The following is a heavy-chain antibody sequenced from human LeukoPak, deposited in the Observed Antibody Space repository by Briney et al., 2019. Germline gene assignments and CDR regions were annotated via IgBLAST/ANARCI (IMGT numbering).Heavy chain of an antibody. CDR3: ARGYCSGGSCPNFDY. V-gene: IGHV4-59*01. D-gene: IGHD2-15*01. Sequence: SETLSLTCTVSGGSISSYYWSWIRQPPGKGLEWIGYIYYSGSTDYNPSLKSRVTIPVDTSKNQFSLKLSSVTAADTAVYYCARGYCSGGSCPNFDYWGQGTLVTVSS. J-gene: IGHJ4*02. CDR2: IYYSGST. CDR1: GGSISSYY.